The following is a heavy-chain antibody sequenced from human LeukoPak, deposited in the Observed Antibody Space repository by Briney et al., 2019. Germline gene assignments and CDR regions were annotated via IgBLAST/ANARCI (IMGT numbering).Heavy chain of an antibody. Sequence: GGSLRLSCAASGFTFSSYAVSWVRQAPGKGLVWVSRINSDGRSTSYADSVKGRFTISRDNAKNTLYLQMNSLRVEDTSVYYCARDRNWNDAFDIWGQGTMVTVSS. D-gene: IGHD1-1*01. CDR2: INSDGRST. J-gene: IGHJ3*02. CDR1: GFTFSSYA. V-gene: IGHV3-74*01. CDR3: ARDRNWNDAFDI.